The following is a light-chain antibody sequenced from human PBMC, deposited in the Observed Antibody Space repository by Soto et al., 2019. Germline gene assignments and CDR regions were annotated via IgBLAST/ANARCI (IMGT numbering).Light chain of an antibody. CDR3: QQYGSSPPLT. J-gene: IGKJ4*01. Sequence: EIVLTQSPGTLSLSPGERATLSCRASQSVSSSLAWYQQKPGQAPRLLIHGPSSRATGIPDRFSGSGSGTDFTLTISRLEPEDFAVYYCQQYGSSPPLTFGGGTKVEIK. CDR2: GPS. CDR1: QSVSSS. V-gene: IGKV3-20*01.